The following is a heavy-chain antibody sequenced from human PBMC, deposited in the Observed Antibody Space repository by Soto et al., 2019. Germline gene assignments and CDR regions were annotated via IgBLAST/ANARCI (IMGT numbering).Heavy chain of an antibody. CDR1: ADSISTSSYY. CDR3: ARTKGNYDFWAFDY. V-gene: IGHV4-39*01. Sequence: QLQLQESGPGLVKPSETLSLTCIVSADSISTSSYYWGWIRQPPGKGLEWIGSIFYNGYTYYKPSLKSRVTISVDTSKNQFSLRLDSLTAADTAVYYCARTKGNYDFWAFDYWGRGTLVTVSS. CDR2: IFYNGYT. D-gene: IGHD3-3*01. J-gene: IGHJ4*02.